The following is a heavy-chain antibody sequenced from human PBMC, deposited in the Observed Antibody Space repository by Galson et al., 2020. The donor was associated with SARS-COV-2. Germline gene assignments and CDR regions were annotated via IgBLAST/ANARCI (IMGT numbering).Heavy chain of an antibody. D-gene: IGHD6-19*01. V-gene: IGHV1-2*02. CDR1: GYTFTGYY. Sequence: ASVKVSCKASGYTFTGYYMHWVRQAPGQGLEWMGWINPNSGGTNYAQKFQGRVTMTRDTSISTAYMELSRLRSDDTAVYYCARVFGLSVAGTNYRARGLWWFDPWGQGTLVTVSS. CDR2: INPNSGGT. J-gene: IGHJ5*02. CDR3: ARVFGLSVAGTNYRARGLWWFDP.